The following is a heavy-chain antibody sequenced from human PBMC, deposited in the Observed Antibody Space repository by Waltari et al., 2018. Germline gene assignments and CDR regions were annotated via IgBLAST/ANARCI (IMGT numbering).Heavy chain of an antibody. CDR2: INHSVST. CDR1: GGSFSGYY. J-gene: IGHJ4*02. V-gene: IGHV4-34*01. Sequence: QVQLQQWGAGLLKPSETLSLTCAVYGGSFSGYYWSWIRQPPGKGLEWIGEINHSVSTNYNPSLKSRVTISVDTSKNQFSLKLSSVTAADTAVYYCASTRYDFWSGYSTRRPFDYWGQGTLVTVSS. D-gene: IGHD3-3*01. CDR3: ASTRYDFWSGYSTRRPFDY.